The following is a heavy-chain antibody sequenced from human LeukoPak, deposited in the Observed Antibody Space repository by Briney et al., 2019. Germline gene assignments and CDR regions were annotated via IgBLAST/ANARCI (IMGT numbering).Heavy chain of an antibody. J-gene: IGHJ4*02. CDR2: ITSTSSYI. D-gene: IGHD6-13*01. CDR1: GFTFSNYN. Sequence: GGSLRLSCAASGFTFSNYNMNWVRQAPGKGLEWVSSITSTSSYIYYADSVKGRFTISRDNAKNSLYLQMNSLKPEDAAVYYCARVAEAAAFDSWGQGTLVTVSS. V-gene: IGHV3-21*06. CDR3: ARVAEAAAFDS.